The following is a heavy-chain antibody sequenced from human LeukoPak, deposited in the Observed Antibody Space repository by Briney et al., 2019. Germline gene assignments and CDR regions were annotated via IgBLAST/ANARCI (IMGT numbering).Heavy chain of an antibody. Sequence: GASVKVSCKASGYTFTSYAMHWVRQAPGQRLEWMGWINTGNGNTKYSQEFQGRVTITRDTSANTAYMELSSLRSEDTAVYYCARPSVYYYDSSGSLWDAFDIWGQGTMVTVSS. V-gene: IGHV1-3*03. CDR3: ARPSVYYYDSSGSLWDAFDI. D-gene: IGHD3-22*01. CDR1: GYTFTSYA. J-gene: IGHJ3*02. CDR2: INTGNGNT.